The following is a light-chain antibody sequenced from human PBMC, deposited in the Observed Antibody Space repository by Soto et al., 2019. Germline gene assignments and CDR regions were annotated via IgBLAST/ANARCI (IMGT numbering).Light chain of an antibody. CDR2: DVS. CDR1: QTISGW. V-gene: IGKV1-5*01. Sequence: DIQMTQSPSTLSASVGDRVTITCRASQTISGWLAWYQQKPGKAPKLLIYDVSSLENGVPSRFSRHGSGTEFTLTISSLPPDDFATYYCQQYNIFPYTFGQGTKLEIK. J-gene: IGKJ2*01. CDR3: QQYNIFPYT.